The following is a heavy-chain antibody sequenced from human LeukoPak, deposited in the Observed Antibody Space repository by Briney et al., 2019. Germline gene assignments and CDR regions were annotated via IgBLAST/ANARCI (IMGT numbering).Heavy chain of an antibody. V-gene: IGHV1-8*01. CDR1: GYTFTSYD. CDR2: MNPNSGNT. Sequence: GASVKVSCKASGYTFTSYDINWVRQATGQGLEWMGWMNPNSGNTGYAQKFQGRVTMTRNTSISTAYMELSSLRSEDTAVYYCARVGYCSITNCRSWFDPWGQGTLVTVSS. D-gene: IGHD2-2*01. J-gene: IGHJ5*02. CDR3: ARVGYCSITNCRSWFDP.